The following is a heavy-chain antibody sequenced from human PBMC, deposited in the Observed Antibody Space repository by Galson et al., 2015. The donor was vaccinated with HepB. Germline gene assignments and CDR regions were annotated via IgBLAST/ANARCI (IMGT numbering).Heavy chain of an antibody. CDR3: ARTEEYYDFWSGYPDFGMDV. V-gene: IGHV1-3*01. Sequence: SVKVSCKASGYTFTSYAMHWVRQAPGQRLEWMGWINAGNGNTKYSQKFQGRVTITRDTSASTAYMELSSLRSEDTAVYYCARTEEYYDFWSGYPDFGMDVGGQGTTVTVSS. CDR2: INAGNGNT. D-gene: IGHD3-3*01. J-gene: IGHJ6*02. CDR1: GYTFTSYA.